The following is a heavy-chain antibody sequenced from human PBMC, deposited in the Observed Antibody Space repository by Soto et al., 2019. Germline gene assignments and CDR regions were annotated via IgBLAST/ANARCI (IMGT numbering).Heavy chain of an antibody. Sequence: QVQLQESGPGLVKPSQTLSLTCTVSGGSISSGGYYWSWIRQHPGKGLEWIGYIYYSGSTYYNPSLKSRVTISVDTSKNQFSLKLSSVTAADTAVYYCARELPSYYYDSREKYGMDVWGQGTTVTVSS. D-gene: IGHD3-22*01. CDR1: GGSISSGGYY. V-gene: IGHV4-31*03. CDR2: IYYSGST. CDR3: ARELPSYYYDSREKYGMDV. J-gene: IGHJ6*02.